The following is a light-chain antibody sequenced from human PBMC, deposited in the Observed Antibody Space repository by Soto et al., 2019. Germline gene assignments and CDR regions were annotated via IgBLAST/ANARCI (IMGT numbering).Light chain of an antibody. Sequence: QSVLTQPASVSGSPGQSITISCTGTSSDVGSYNLISWYQQHPGKAPKLMIYEGSKRPSGVSNRFSGSKSGNTDSLTISGLQAEDEADYYCCSYAGSSPCVFGGGTKVPVL. V-gene: IGLV2-23*01. CDR3: CSYAGSSPCV. CDR1: SSDVGSYNL. CDR2: EGS. J-gene: IGLJ2*01.